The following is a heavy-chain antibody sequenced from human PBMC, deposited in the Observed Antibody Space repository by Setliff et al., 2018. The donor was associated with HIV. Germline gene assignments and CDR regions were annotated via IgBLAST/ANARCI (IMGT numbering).Heavy chain of an antibody. CDR3: ARVRYCSGGSCYGGEYWFDP. J-gene: IGHJ5*02. D-gene: IGHD2-15*01. V-gene: IGHV1-46*01. Sequence: GASVKVSCKASGYTFTSDYIHWVRQAPGQGLEWMGIINPSGGSTSYAQSFQDRVTMTRDTSTSTVYMELSSLRSEDTAVYYCARVRYCSGGSCYGGEYWFDPWGQGTLVTVSS. CDR1: GYTFTSDY. CDR2: INPSGGST.